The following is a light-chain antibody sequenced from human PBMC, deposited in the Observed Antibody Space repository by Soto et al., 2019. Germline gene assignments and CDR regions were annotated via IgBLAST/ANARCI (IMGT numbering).Light chain of an antibody. CDR1: SSNIGAGYD. CDR2: GNS. Sequence: QSALTQPPSVSGAPGQKVTISCTCSSSNIGAGYDVNWYHQLPGTAPKLLIHGNSNRPSGVPDRFSGSKSGTSASLAITGIQAEDEADYFCQYYDSSLSGYVFGTGTKVTVL. J-gene: IGLJ1*01. V-gene: IGLV1-40*01. CDR3: QYYDSSLSGYV.